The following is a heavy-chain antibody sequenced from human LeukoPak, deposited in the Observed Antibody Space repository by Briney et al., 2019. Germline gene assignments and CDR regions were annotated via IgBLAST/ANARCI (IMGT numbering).Heavy chain of an antibody. CDR3: ARGRTTGEFDY. J-gene: IGHJ4*02. Sequence: SVKVSCKASGYTFTAYYMHWVRQAPGQGLEWMGGINPIYHIPTYAQIFQGRVTITKDESTSTASMDLSSLTSEDTAVYYCARGRTTGEFDYWGQGTLVTVSS. V-gene: IGHV1-69*05. CDR2: INPIYHIP. D-gene: IGHD4-11*01. CDR1: GYTFTAYY.